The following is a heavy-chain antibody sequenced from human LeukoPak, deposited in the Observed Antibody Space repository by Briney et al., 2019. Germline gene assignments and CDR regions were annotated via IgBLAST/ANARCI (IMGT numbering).Heavy chain of an antibody. CDR2: ISAYNGNT. V-gene: IGHV1-18*01. CDR1: GYTFTSYG. CDR3: ARGRLLWFGEFREPYYFDY. D-gene: IGHD3-10*01. J-gene: IGHJ4*02. Sequence: ASVKVSCKASGYTFTSYGISWVRQAPGQGLEWMGWISAYNGNTNYAQKLQGRVTMTTDTSTGTAYMELRSLRSDDTAVYYCARGRLLWFGEFREPYYFDYWGQGTLVTVSS.